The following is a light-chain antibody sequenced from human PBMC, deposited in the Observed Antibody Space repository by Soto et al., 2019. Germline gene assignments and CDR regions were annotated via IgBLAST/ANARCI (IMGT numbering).Light chain of an antibody. CDR1: QSILYSSNNKNY. CDR2: WAS. J-gene: IGKJ2*01. V-gene: IGKV4-1*01. CDR3: QQYYSTPQT. Sequence: DIVMTQSPDSLAVSLGERATINCKSSQSILYSSNNKNYLAWYQQKPGLPPKLLIYWASTRESGVPDRFSASGSGTDFTLTISSLQAADVAVYYCQQYYSTPQTFGQGTKLEIK.